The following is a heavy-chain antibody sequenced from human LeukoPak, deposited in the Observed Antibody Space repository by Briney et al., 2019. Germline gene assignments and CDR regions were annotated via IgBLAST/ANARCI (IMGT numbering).Heavy chain of an antibody. Sequence: GGSLRLSCAASGFTFSSYAMHWVRQAPGKGLEWVSVLYSGANTYYADSVKGRFTISRDNSKNTLYLQMNSLRADDTAVYYCARAVAYYYVSGNYYPGAFDVWGQGTMVTVSS. CDR2: LYSGANT. D-gene: IGHD3-10*01. V-gene: IGHV3-53*01. J-gene: IGHJ3*01. CDR3: ARAVAYYYVSGNYYPGAFDV. CDR1: GFTFSSYA.